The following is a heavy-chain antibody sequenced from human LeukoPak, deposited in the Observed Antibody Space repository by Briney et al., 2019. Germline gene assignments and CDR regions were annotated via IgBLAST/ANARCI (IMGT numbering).Heavy chain of an antibody. V-gene: IGHV3-48*01. D-gene: IGHD3-3*01. CDR2: ISSSSSTI. J-gene: IGHJ6*03. CDR1: GFTFSSYS. CDR3: ARDYPHYDFWSGYYRNYMDV. Sequence: QTGGSLRLSCAVSGFTFSSYSMNWVRQAPGKGLEWVSYISSSSSTIYYADSVKGRFTISRDNAKNSLYLQMNSLRAEDTAVYYCARDYPHYDFWSGYYRNYMDVWGKGTTVAVSS.